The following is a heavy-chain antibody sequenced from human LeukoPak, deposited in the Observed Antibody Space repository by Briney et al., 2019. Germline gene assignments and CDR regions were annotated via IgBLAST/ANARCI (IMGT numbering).Heavy chain of an antibody. CDR3: ARGRSTGYPYYFEY. CDR2: MNPNSVST. J-gene: IGHJ4*02. CDR1: GYTSTSYD. V-gene: IGHV1-8*03. D-gene: IGHD5-12*01. Sequence: ASVNVSCKASGYTSTSYDIYWVRQATRQGLEFMGWMNPNSVSTGYAQKFQGRVTITRNTSISTAYMELSGLRSEDTAVYYCARGRSTGYPYYFEYWGQGTLVTVSS.